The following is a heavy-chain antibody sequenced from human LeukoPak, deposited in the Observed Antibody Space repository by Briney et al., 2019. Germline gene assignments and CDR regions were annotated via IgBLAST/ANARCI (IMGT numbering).Heavy chain of an antibody. CDR1: GFTFSDYY. D-gene: IGHD1-26*01. J-gene: IGHJ6*03. Sequence: GGSLRLSCAASGFTFSDYYMSWIRQAPGKGLEWVSYISSSGSTIYYADSVKGRFTISRDNAKNSLYLQMNSLRAEDTAVYYCARVGMSKWELLYGYYYYMDVWGKGTTVTISS. V-gene: IGHV3-11*01. CDR3: ARVGMSKWELLYGYYYYMDV. CDR2: ISSSGSTI.